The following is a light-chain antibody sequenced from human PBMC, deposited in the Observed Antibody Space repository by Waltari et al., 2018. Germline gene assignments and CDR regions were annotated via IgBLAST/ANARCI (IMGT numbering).Light chain of an antibody. J-gene: IGKJ1*01. CDR3: QNHERLPAV. Sequence: ELMLTQSPDTLSLSPGERATLSCRASQSISRYLVWYQQKPGQAPRLLIYQSAIRATCIPDRFSGSGYGTDFSLTISKLEPEDFAVYYCQNHERLPAVFGQGTKVEIK. CDR1: QSISRY. V-gene: IGKV3-20*01. CDR2: QSA.